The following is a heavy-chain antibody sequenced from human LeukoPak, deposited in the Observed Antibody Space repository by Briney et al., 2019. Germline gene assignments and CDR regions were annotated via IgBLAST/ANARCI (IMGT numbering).Heavy chain of an antibody. Sequence: GGSLRLSCAASGFTFSSYSMNWVRQAPGKGLEWVSSISSSSSYIYYADSVKGRFTISRDNAKNSLYLQMNSLRAEDTAVYYCARGTTMVRGVIMDAFDYWGQGTLVTVSS. J-gene: IGHJ4*02. CDR2: ISSSSSYI. V-gene: IGHV3-21*04. D-gene: IGHD3-10*01. CDR3: ARGTTMVRGVIMDAFDY. CDR1: GFTFSSYS.